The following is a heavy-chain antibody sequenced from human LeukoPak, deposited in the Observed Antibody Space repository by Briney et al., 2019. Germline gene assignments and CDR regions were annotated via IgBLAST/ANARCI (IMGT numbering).Heavy chain of an antibody. CDR1: GGSISSSSYY. CDR3: ARRIAVAASTWFDP. V-gene: IGHV4-39*01. Sequence: SETLSLACTVSGGSISSSSYYWGWIRQPPGKGLEWIGSIYYSGSTYYNPSLKSRVTISVDTSKNQFSLKLSSVTAADTAVYYCARRIAVAASTWFDPWGQGALVTVSS. CDR2: IYYSGST. J-gene: IGHJ5*02. D-gene: IGHD6-19*01.